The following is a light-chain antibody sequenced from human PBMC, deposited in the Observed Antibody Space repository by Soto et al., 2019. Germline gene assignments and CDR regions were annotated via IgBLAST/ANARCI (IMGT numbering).Light chain of an antibody. V-gene: IGLV2-23*01. J-gene: IGLJ2*01. CDR1: NSDIGNYNL. CDR3: CSFAGSTPS. CDR2: EGS. Sequence: QSVLTQPASVSGSPGQSITISCTGTNSDIGNYNLVSWYQQHPGKAPKLIIYEGSKRPSGVSNRFSASKSGNTASLTISGLQAEDGADYYCCSFAGSTPSFGGGTKLTVL.